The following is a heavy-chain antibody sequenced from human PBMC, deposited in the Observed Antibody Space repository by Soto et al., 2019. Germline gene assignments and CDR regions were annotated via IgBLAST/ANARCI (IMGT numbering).Heavy chain of an antibody. D-gene: IGHD1-1*01. CDR2: INPNSGGT. CDR1: GYTFTGYY. CDR3: ARGHNWNDRLGDDAFDI. J-gene: IGHJ3*02. Sequence: ASVKVSCKASGYTFTGYYMHWVRQAPGQGLEWMGWINPNSGGTNYAQKFQGWVTMTRDTSISTAYMELSRLRSDDTAVYYCARGHNWNDRLGDDAFDIWGQGTMVTVSS. V-gene: IGHV1-2*04.